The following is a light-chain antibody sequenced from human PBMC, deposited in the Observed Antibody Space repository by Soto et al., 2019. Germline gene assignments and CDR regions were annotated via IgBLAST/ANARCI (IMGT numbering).Light chain of an antibody. CDR2: DVN. J-gene: IGLJ2*01. Sequence: QSALTQPRSVSGSPGQSVTISCTGTSSDVGGYNYVSWYQQHPGKTPKLMIYDVNKRPSGVPDRFSGSKSGNTASLTISGLQAEDEADYYCCSYADSSYMVFGGGTQLTVL. CDR1: SSDVGGYNY. V-gene: IGLV2-11*01. CDR3: CSYADSSYMV.